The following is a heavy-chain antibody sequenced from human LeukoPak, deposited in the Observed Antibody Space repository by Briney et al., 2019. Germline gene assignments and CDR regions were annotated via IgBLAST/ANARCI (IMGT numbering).Heavy chain of an antibody. Sequence: PSVKVSCKAFGYTFTSNYVHSVRQAPGQRLECVGWIHPNNGVTYYAQHFQGRVTMPRDTSITTAYMEPNSLTSDDTAVYYCARDLKDDGFGAGGSIGFWGQGTLVTVSS. V-gene: IGHV1-2*02. J-gene: IGHJ4*02. CDR2: IHPNNGVT. D-gene: IGHD3-10*01. CDR1: GYTFTSNY. CDR3: ARDLKDDGFGAGGSIGF.